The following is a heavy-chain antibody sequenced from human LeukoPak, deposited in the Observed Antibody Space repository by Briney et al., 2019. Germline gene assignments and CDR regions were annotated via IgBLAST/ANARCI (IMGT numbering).Heavy chain of an antibody. D-gene: IGHD4-17*01. J-gene: IGHJ4*02. V-gene: IGHV1-2*02. CDR1: GYTFSDYY. CDR3: ARGQHDYGDFFLDY. CDR2: INPDSGGT. Sequence: ASVKVSCKASGYTFSDYYMHWVRQAPGQGLEWMGWINPDSGGTKYAQKFQGRVTMTRDTSISTAYVELSRLTSDDTAVYYCARGQHDYGDFFLDYWGQGTLVTVSS.